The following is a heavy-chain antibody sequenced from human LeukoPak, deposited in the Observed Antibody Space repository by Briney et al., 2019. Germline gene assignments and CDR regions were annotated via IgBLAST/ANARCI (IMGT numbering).Heavy chain of an antibody. Sequence: ASVKVSCKASGYTFTGYYMHWVRQAPGQGLEWMGWINPNSGGTNYAQKFQGRVTMTRDTSIGTAYMELSRLRSDDTAVYCCARAYCSSTSCSHPDYYYGMDVWGQGTTVTVSS. D-gene: IGHD2-2*01. V-gene: IGHV1-2*02. J-gene: IGHJ6*02. CDR2: INPNSGGT. CDR1: GYTFTGYY. CDR3: ARAYCSSTSCSHPDYYYGMDV.